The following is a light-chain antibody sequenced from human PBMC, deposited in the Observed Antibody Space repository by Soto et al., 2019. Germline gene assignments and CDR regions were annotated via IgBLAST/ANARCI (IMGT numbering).Light chain of an antibody. CDR1: QSVSSY. CDR3: QQRSTWPPSIT. V-gene: IGKV3-11*01. J-gene: IGKJ5*01. Sequence: EIVLTQSPGTLSLSPGERATLSYRASQSVSSYLAWYQQKPGQAPRLLIYDASNRATGIPARFSGSGSGTDFTLTISSLEPEDFAVYYCQQRSTWPPSITFGQGTRLEIK. CDR2: DAS.